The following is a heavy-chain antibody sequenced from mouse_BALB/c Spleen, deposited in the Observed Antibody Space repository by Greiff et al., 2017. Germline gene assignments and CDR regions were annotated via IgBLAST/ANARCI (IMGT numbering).Heavy chain of an antibody. CDR1: GYTFTSYW. V-gene: IGHV1-87*01. CDR2: IYPGDGDT. CDR3: ARGAYYYGSIYFDY. D-gene: IGHD1-1*01. J-gene: IGHJ2*01. Sequence: VQLQQSGAELARPGASVKLSCKASGYTFTSYWMQWVKQRPGQGLEWIGAIYPGDGDTRYTQKFKGKATLTADKSSSTAYMQLSSLASEDSAVYYCARGAYYYGSIYFDYWGQGTTLTVSS.